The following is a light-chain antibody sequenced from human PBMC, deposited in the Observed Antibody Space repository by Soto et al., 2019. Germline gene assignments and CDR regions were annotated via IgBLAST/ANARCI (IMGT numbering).Light chain of an antibody. Sequence: QSVLTQPASVSLYPGQSVTISCTRPRSDICDSNFISWYQHSPGKAPRLLIYEVNNRPSGVSRRFSGSKAGNTASLTISGLLDDDEADYFCASFRSGTSLVFGSGTKVTVL. V-gene: IGLV2-14*01. J-gene: IGLJ1*01. CDR1: RSDICDSNF. CDR3: ASFRSGTSLV. CDR2: EVN.